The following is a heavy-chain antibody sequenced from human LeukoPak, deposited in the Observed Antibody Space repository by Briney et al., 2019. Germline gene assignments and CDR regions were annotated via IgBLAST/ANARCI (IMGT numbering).Heavy chain of an antibody. Sequence: GGSLRLSCAASGFTFSSYAMSWVRQAPGKGLEWVSAISGSGGSTYYADSVKGRFTTSRDNSKNTLYLQMNSLRAEDTAVYYCAKHTAMGVLYMDVWGKGTTVTVSS. V-gene: IGHV3-23*01. J-gene: IGHJ6*03. D-gene: IGHD5-18*01. CDR3: AKHTAMGVLYMDV. CDR1: GFTFSSYA. CDR2: ISGSGGST.